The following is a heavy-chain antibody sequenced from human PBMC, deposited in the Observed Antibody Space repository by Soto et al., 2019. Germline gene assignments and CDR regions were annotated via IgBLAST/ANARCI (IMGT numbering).Heavy chain of an antibody. V-gene: IGHV5-51*01. CDR3: VTLLPLDSSGWYF. D-gene: IGHD6-19*01. Sequence: GESLNISGKVSGYGFTSYWIGWVRQMPGKGLECVGSIYPGDSETRYSPSFQRQVTMSAYKFITTAYLPWRRLEASDTAIYYCVTLLPLDSSGWYFWGQGSTVSGSS. J-gene: IGHJ4*02. CDR1: GYGFTSYW. CDR2: IYPGDSET.